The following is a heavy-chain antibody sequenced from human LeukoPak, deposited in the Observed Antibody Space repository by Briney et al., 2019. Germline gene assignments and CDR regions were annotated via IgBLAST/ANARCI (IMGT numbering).Heavy chain of an antibody. CDR1: GFTFINAW. CDR2: IKGKTDGGTT. V-gene: IGHV3-15*01. CDR3: TTEVLEGATDGTFDS. D-gene: IGHD1-26*01. Sequence: PGGSLRLSCAASGFTFINAWMSWVRQAPGKGLEWVGRIKGKTDGGTTDYAAPVKGRFTISRDDSKNTLYLLMNSLKTEDTAVYYCTTEVLEGATDGTFDSRGQGSMVTVSS. J-gene: IGHJ3*02.